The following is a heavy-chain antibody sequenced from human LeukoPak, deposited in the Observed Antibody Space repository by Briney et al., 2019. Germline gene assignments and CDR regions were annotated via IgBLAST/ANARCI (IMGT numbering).Heavy chain of an antibody. CDR1: GGSFSGYY. CDR3: ARKKGGDSIGYYYYYYMDV. D-gene: IGHD2-21*02. J-gene: IGHJ6*03. CDR2: INHSGST. V-gene: IGHV4-34*01. Sequence: PSETLSLTCAVYGGSFSGYYWSWIRQPPGKGLEWIGEINHSGSTNYNPSLKSRVTISVDTSKNQFSLKLSSVTAADTAVYYCARKKGGDSIGYYYYYYMDVWGKGTTVTASS.